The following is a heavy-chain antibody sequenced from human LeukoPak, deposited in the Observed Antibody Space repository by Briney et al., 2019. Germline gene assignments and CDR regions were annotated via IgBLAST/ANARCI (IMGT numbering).Heavy chain of an antibody. CDR1: GYTFTGYY. V-gene: IGHV1-2*02. J-gene: IGHJ4*02. D-gene: IGHD1-26*01. CDR3: AVLGATIFLTDY. Sequence: ASVKVSCKASGYTFTGYYMHWVRQAPGQGLEWMGWINPNSGGTNYAQKFQGRVTMTRDTSISTAYMELSRLRSDDAAVYYCAVLGATIFLTDYWGQGTLVTVSS. CDR2: INPNSGGT.